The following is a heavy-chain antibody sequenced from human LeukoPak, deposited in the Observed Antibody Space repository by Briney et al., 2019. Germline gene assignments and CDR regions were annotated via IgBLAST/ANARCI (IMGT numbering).Heavy chain of an antibody. Sequence: SETLSLTCAVYGGSFSGYYWSWIRQPPGKGLEWIGEINHSGSTNYNPSLKSRVTISVDTSKNQFSLKLSSVTAADTAVYYCAGGRRNFDYWGQGTLVTVSS. CDR2: INHSGST. CDR3: AGGRRNFDY. J-gene: IGHJ4*02. V-gene: IGHV4-34*01. CDR1: GGSFSGYY. D-gene: IGHD1-14*01.